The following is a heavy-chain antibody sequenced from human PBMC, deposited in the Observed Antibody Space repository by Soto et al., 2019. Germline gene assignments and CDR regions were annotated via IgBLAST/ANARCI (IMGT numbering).Heavy chain of an antibody. CDR2: IRSKANSYAT. CDR3: TRPYTYYYDSSGSLGRDV. V-gene: IGHV3-73*01. Sequence: PGGSLRLSCAASGFTFSGSAMHWVRQASGKGLEWVGRIRSKANSYATAYAASVKGRFTISRDDSKNTAYQQMNSLKTEDTAVYYCTRPYTYYYDSSGSLGRDVWGQGTTVTVSS. CDR1: GFTFSGSA. J-gene: IGHJ6*02. D-gene: IGHD3-22*01.